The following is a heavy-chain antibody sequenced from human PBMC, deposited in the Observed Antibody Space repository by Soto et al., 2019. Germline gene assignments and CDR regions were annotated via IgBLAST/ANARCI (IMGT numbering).Heavy chain of an antibody. CDR1: GYTFTRYG. CDR3: AREAGLVYCCGGNGGADYDYYVMEV. Sequence: ASVKGSCKASGYTFTRYGISWVRQAPGQGLEWMGWISAYNGNTHYAQKLQGRVTMTTDTSTSTAYMELRSLRSDDTAVYYCAREAGLVYCCGGNGGADYDYYVMEVWGHGTTVTVSS. V-gene: IGHV1-18*01. D-gene: IGHD2-15*01. CDR2: ISAYNGNT. J-gene: IGHJ6*02.